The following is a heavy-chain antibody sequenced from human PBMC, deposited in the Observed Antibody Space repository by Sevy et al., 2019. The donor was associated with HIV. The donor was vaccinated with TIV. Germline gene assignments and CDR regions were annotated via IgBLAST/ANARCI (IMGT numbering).Heavy chain of an antibody. J-gene: IGHJ4*02. D-gene: IGHD3-22*01. V-gene: IGHV1-8*01. CDR3: AGSAPGYYYDSSGYYHFDY. Sequence: ASVKVSCKASGYTFTSYDINWVRQATGQGLEWMGWMNPNSGNTGYAQKFQGRVTMTRNTSISTAYMELSSLRSEDTAVYYCAGSAPGYYYDSSGYYHFDYWGQGTLVTVSS. CDR2: MNPNSGNT. CDR1: GYTFTSYD.